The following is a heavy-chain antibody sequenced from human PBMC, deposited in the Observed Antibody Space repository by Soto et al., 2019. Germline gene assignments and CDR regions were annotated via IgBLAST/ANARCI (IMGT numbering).Heavy chain of an antibody. J-gene: IGHJ6*02. V-gene: IGHV3-21*01. CDR3: ASTRRDGYNNYYYYYGMDV. Sequence: EVQLVESGGGLVKPGGSLRLSCAASGFTFSSYNMNWVRQAPGKGLEWVSSISSSSSYIYYADSVKGRFTISRDNAKNSLYLQMNSRRAEDTAVYHCASTRRDGYNNYYYYYGMDVWGQGTTVTVPS. CDR2: ISSSSSYI. D-gene: IGHD5-12*01. CDR1: GFTFSSYN.